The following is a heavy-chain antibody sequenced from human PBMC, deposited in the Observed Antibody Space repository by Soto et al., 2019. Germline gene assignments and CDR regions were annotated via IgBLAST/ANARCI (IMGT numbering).Heavy chain of an antibody. D-gene: IGHD3-3*01. V-gene: IGHV1-69*06. CDR3: NRGSEYDFWSGYL. CDR1: GGTSTRYA. Sequence: QERLVQSGAEVRKPGSSVKVSCKVTGGTSTRYAINWVRQAPGQGLEWMGGIVPMFGTSKYAQKFQGRVRITADTATNIAYMELRSLSSEDTAVYYCNRGSEYDFWSGYLWGQGTLVSVSS. CDR2: IVPMFGTS. J-gene: IGHJ4*02.